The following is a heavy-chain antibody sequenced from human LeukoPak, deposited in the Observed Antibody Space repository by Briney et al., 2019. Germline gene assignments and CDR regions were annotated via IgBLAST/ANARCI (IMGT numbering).Heavy chain of an antibody. CDR2: IYHSGST. J-gene: IGHJ4*02. CDR1: GYSISSGYY. V-gene: IGHV4-38-2*02. CDR3: AREFSGYSYGHFDY. Sequence: PSETLSLTCTVSGYSISSGYYWGWIRQPPGKGLEWIGSIYHSGSTYYNPSLKSRVTISVDTSKNQFSLKLSSVTAADTAVYYCAREFSGYSYGHFDYWGQGTLVTVSS. D-gene: IGHD5-18*01.